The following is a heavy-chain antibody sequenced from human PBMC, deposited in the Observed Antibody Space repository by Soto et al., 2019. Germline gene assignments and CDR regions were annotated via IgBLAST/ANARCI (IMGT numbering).Heavy chain of an antibody. V-gene: IGHV4-31*03. CDR2: IYYTGNT. J-gene: IGHJ4*02. CDR3: ARDNTYGFDY. CDR1: GGAISDGGDY. Sequence: QVQLRESGPGLVKPSQTLSLTCNVSGGAISDGGDYWSWIRQHPGKGLEWIGYIYYTGNTHYNPSLESRVXIXXDTYKNQFSLKVRSVTAADTAVYYCARDNTYGFDYWGQGTLVTVSS. D-gene: IGHD5-18*01.